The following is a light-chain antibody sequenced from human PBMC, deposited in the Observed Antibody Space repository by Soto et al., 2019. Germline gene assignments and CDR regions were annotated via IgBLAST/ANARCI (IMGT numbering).Light chain of an antibody. V-gene: IGLV4-69*01. CDR2: VTGDGGH. CDR1: SGHTKFA. Sequence: QLVLTQSPSASASLGASVKLTCTLNSGHTKFAIAWHQQQPQKGPRFLMKVTGDGGHNKGDGIPDRFSGSSSGAARYLTISSLQSEDEADYYCQTWDTGIVVFGGGTKLTVL. CDR3: QTWDTGIVV. J-gene: IGLJ2*01.